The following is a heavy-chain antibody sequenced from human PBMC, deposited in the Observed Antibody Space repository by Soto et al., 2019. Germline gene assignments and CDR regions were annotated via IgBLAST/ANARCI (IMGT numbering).Heavy chain of an antibody. CDR2: IFHSGNA. Sequence: PSETLSLTCTVSGGSMRNVYWSWIRQPPGKRLEWIGFIFHSGNAKYNPSLKSRVTISIDTSKSQFSLSLDSVTDADTAVYFCARAHAPTLPFDYWGLGTLVTVSS. CDR1: GGSMRNVY. J-gene: IGHJ4*01. V-gene: IGHV4-59*01. D-gene: IGHD2-15*01. CDR3: ARAHAPTLPFDY.